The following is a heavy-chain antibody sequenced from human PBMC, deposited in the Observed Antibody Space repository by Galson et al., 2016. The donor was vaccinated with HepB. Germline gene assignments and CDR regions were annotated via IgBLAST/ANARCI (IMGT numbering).Heavy chain of an antibody. J-gene: IGHJ4*02. CDR2: ISTTSSDT. V-gene: IGHV3-11*06. CDR3: ARTQRNGDELDY. Sequence: SLRLSCAASGFTFSDHYMSWVRQAPGKGLEWVSYISTTSSDTKYADSVKGRFTISRDNAKNSLYLQMNSLSAEDTAVYYCARTQRNGDELDYWGQGTLVTVSS. D-gene: IGHD4-17*01. CDR1: GFTFSDHY.